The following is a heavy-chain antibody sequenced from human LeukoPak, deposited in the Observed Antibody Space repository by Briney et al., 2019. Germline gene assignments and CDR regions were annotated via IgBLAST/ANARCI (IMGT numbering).Heavy chain of an antibody. Sequence: WASLRLSYAASGFIFRNYAMSWVRQAPGKGLEWVSAITGSGDTTYYADSVKGRFTISRDNSKNTLYVEMNTLRAEDTAVYYSAKWGDYDILTGYYVSDFWGQGTLVTVSS. CDR2: ITGSGDTT. V-gene: IGHV3-23*01. J-gene: IGHJ4*02. CDR1: GFIFRNYA. D-gene: IGHD3-9*01. CDR3: AKWGDYDILTGYYVSDF.